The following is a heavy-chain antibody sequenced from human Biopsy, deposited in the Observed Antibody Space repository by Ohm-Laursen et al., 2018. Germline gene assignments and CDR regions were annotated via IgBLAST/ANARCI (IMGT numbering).Heavy chain of an antibody. Sequence: SDTLSLTCTVSGGSISGSSWSWIQQAPGKGLEWIGYISYSRDTNYNPSLKSRITISVDTSKNQFSLKLTSVTAADTAVYYCAKHGSGWTGDDAFHIWGQGTMVTVSS. CDR1: GGSISGSS. J-gene: IGHJ3*02. D-gene: IGHD6-19*01. V-gene: IGHV4-59*08. CDR2: ISYSRDT. CDR3: AKHGSGWTGDDAFHI.